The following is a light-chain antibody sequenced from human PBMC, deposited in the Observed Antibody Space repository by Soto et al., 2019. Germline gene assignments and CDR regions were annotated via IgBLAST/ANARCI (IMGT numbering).Light chain of an antibody. CDR3: QQYSTYETRT. V-gene: IGKV3-15*01. J-gene: IGKJ1*01. CDR1: QAIRSD. Sequence: EIVMTQSPVALSVSPGERATLSCRASQAIRSDLAWYQQKPGQAPRLLISDVSTRATGIPARFNGSGSGTEFTLAISSLQFEDFAVYYCQQYSTYETRTFGQGTKVAFK. CDR2: DVS.